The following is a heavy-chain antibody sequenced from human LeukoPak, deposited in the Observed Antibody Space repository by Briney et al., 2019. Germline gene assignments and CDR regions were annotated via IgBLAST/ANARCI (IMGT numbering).Heavy chain of an antibody. CDR3: ASSPRDYYYYGMDV. J-gene: IGHJ6*02. CDR1: GYTLTELS. CDR2: FDPEDGET. Sequence: GASVKVSCKVSGYTLTELSMHWVRQAPGKGLEWMRGFDPEDGETIYAQKFQGRVTMTEDTSTDTAYMELSSLRSEDTAVYYCASSPRDYYYYGMDVWGQGTTVTVSS. V-gene: IGHV1-24*01.